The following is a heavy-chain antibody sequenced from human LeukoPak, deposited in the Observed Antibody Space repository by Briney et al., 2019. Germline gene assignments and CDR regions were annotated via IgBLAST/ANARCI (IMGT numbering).Heavy chain of an antibody. D-gene: IGHD6-19*01. CDR2: INSDGSGT. V-gene: IGHV3-74*01. CDR1: GFSISRDW. CDR3: ARSKSYSSGWSDFDY. J-gene: IGHJ4*02. Sequence: GGSLRLSCAASGFSISRDWMHWVRQAPGKGLVWVSRINSDGSGTGYADSVQGRFTISRENAKNSLYLQMNSLRAGDTAIYYCARSKSYSSGWSDFDYWGQGTLVTVSS.